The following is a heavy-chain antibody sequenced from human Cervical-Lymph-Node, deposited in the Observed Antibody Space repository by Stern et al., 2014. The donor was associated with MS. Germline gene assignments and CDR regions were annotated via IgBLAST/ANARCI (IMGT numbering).Heavy chain of an antibody. V-gene: IGHV1-2*06. CDR1: GYTFTDYY. D-gene: IGHD2-21*01. CDR2: INPKTGGA. CDR3: AREIHPAITFDI. Sequence: QLVQSGAEMKRPGTSMKLSCKASGYTFTDYYMHWVRQAPGQGLQWMGRINPKTGGANYTEAFQGRVTMARDTSNSTGYMVLSSLRSDDTAVYYCAREIHPAITFDIWGQGTVVTVSS. J-gene: IGHJ3*02.